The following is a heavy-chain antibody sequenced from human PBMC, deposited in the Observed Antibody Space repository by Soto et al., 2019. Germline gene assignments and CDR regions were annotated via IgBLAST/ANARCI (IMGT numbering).Heavy chain of an antibody. CDR3: AKDYTMVRGVIKTFYFYYGMDV. V-gene: IGHV3-30*18. Sequence: GGSLRLSCAASGFTFSTYGMHWVRQAPGKGLEWVAVISYDRSNKYYADSVKGRFTISRDNSKNTLYLQMNSLRAEDTAVYYCAKDYTMVRGVIKTFYFYYGMDVWGQGTTVTVSS. J-gene: IGHJ6*02. D-gene: IGHD3-10*01. CDR1: GFTFSTYG. CDR2: ISYDRSNK.